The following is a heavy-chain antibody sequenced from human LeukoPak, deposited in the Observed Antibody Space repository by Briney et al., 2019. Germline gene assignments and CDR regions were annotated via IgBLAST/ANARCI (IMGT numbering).Heavy chain of an antibody. J-gene: IGHJ4*02. Sequence: SETLSLTCTVSGYSISSGYYWGWIRQPPGKGLEWIGSIYHSGSTYYNPSLKSRVTISVDTSKNQFSLKLSSVTAADTAVYYCAREGGLQHHFDYWGQGTLVTVSS. CDR1: GYSISSGYY. CDR3: AREGGLQHHFDY. V-gene: IGHV4-38-2*02. D-gene: IGHD4-11*01. CDR2: IYHSGST.